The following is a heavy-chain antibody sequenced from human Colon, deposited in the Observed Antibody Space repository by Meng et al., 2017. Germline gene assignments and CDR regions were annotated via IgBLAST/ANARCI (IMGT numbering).Heavy chain of an antibody. CDR3: ARGAITRTATALGW. D-gene: IGHD6-19*01. J-gene: IGHJ4*02. CDR2: INAADGST. V-gene: IGHV1-3*01. CDR1: GFTFTGYT. Sequence: QFQFVQSGAEVKKPGASVKLSCKTSGFTFTGYTLHWVRQAPGQSLEWMGWINAADGSTKYSQKFLDRVTITRDTSASTVYMEPSSLTSEDTAVYYCARGAITRTATALGWWGQGTLVTVSS.